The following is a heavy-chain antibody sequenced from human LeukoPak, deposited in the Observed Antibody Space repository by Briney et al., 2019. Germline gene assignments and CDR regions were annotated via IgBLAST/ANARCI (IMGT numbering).Heavy chain of an antibody. CDR1: GFTISANY. V-gene: IGHV3-66*01. Sequence: GGSLRLSCAVSGFTISANYMSWVRQAPGKGLEWVSVLYSGGGTYSADSVKGRFTISRDNSENTLYLQMNSLRVEDTAMYYCARRGEPVDFWGQGTLVTVSS. CDR2: LYSGGGT. CDR3: ARRGEPVDF. D-gene: IGHD1-14*01. J-gene: IGHJ4*02.